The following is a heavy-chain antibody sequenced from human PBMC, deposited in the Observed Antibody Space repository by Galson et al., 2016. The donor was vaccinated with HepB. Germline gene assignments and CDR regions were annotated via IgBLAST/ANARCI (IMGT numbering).Heavy chain of an antibody. Sequence: SLRLSCAVSGFIFSDYAMHWVRQAPGKGLEWVAVISYDGSEEFYADSLKDRFTISRDNSRDTLYLQMNSLRPEDTAVYYCTKDPQLYVTRGVWDNWGQGALVTVSS. D-gene: IGHD3-10*01. J-gene: IGHJ4*02. CDR2: ISYDGSEE. CDR1: GFIFSDYA. V-gene: IGHV3-30*07. CDR3: TKDPQLYVTRGVWDN.